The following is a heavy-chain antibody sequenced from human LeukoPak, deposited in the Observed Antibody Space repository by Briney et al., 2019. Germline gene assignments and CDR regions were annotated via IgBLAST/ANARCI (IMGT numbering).Heavy chain of an antibody. CDR1: GYSFTNYW. CDR2: IYPGDSDT. CDR3: ARQSVDCSGGGCYSGSFDY. Sequence: GESLKISCKGSGYSFTNYWIGWVRQMPGKGLEWMGIIYPGDSDTRYSPSFQGQVTISADKSISTAYLQWSSLKASDTAMYYCARQSVDCSGGGCYSGSFDYWGQGTLVTVSS. V-gene: IGHV5-51*01. J-gene: IGHJ4*02. D-gene: IGHD2-15*01.